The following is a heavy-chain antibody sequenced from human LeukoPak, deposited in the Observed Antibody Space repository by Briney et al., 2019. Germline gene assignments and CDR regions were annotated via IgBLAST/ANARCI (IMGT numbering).Heavy chain of an antibody. V-gene: IGHV1-18*01. J-gene: IGHJ4*02. D-gene: IGHD3-22*01. Sequence: ASVKVSCKASGYTFTSYGISWVRQAPGQGLEWMGWISAYNGNTNYAQKLQGRVTMTTDTSTSTAYMELRSLGSDDTAVYYCARAPRITMIVVAIDYWGQGTLVTVSS. CDR2: ISAYNGNT. CDR3: ARAPRITMIVVAIDY. CDR1: GYTFTSYG.